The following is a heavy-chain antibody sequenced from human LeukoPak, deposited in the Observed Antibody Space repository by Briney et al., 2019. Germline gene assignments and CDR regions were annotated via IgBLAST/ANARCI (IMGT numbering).Heavy chain of an antibody. J-gene: IGHJ4*02. Sequence: GGSLRLSCAASGFTFSSYGMHWVRQAPGKGLEWVAVIWYDGSNKYYADSVKGRFTISRDNSKNTLYLQMNSLRAEDTAVYYCAREYCSSTSCYGSLDYWGQGTLVTVSS. CDR2: IWYDGSNK. V-gene: IGHV3-33*01. CDR3: AREYCSSTSCYGSLDY. D-gene: IGHD2-2*01. CDR1: GFTFSSYG.